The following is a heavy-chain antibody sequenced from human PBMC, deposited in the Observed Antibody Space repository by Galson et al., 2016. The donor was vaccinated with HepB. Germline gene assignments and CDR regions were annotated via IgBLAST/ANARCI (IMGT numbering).Heavy chain of an antibody. D-gene: IGHD6-6*01. Sequence: CAISGDSVSSNTAAWNWIRQSPSRGLEWLGRTYFRSKWYNDYTMSVKSRIIISPDTSENQFSLQLNSATPEDTAVYYCARDVGSTLAARSFDYWGQGTLVTVSS. CDR3: ARDVGSTLAARSFDY. CDR1: GDSVSSNTAA. CDR2: TYFRSKWYN. V-gene: IGHV6-1*01. J-gene: IGHJ4*02.